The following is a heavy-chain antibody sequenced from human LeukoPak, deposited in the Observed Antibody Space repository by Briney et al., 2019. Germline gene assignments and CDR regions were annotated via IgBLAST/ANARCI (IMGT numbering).Heavy chain of an antibody. CDR3: ARDFATSRAGNYFDY. D-gene: IGHD6-19*01. J-gene: IGHJ4*02. V-gene: IGHV1-46*01. CDR2: INPSGGST. Sequence: ASVKVSCKASGGTFSSYAISWVRQAPGQGLEWMGVINPSGGSTSYAQRFQGRVTMTGDTSTSTVYINLSSLRSEDTAVYYCARDFATSRAGNYFDYWGQGTLVTVSS. CDR1: GGTFSSYA.